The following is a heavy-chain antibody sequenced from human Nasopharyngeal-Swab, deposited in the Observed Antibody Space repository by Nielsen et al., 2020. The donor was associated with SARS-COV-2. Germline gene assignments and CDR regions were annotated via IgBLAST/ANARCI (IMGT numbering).Heavy chain of an antibody. CDR3: ARDLIYYDSSGYDY. V-gene: IGHV3-7*01. CDR1: GFTFSSYW. Sequence: GGSLRLSCAASGFTFSSYWMSWVRQAPGKGLEWVANIKQDGSEKYYVDSVKGRFTISRDNAKNSLYLQMNSLRAEDTAVYYCARDLIYYDSSGYDYWGQGTLVTVSS. CDR2: IKQDGSEK. D-gene: IGHD3-22*01. J-gene: IGHJ4*02.